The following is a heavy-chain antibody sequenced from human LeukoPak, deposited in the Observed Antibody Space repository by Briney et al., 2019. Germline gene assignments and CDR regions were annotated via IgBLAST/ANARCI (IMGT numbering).Heavy chain of an antibody. J-gene: IGHJ4*02. D-gene: IGHD2-2*01. CDR2: IYYSGST. CDR1: GVSISSSSYY. V-gene: IGHV4-39*01. CDR3: ARLREGLLSDYFDY. Sequence: SETLSLTCTVSGVSISSSSYYWGWIRQPPGKGLEWIGSIYYSGSTYYNPSLKSRVTISVDTSKNQFSLKLSSVTAADTAVYYCARLREGLLSDYFDYWGQGTLVTVSS.